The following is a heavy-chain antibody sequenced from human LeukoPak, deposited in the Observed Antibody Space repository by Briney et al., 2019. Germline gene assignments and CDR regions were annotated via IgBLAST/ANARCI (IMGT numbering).Heavy chain of an antibody. J-gene: IGHJ4*02. V-gene: IGHV3-23*01. Sequence: GGSLRLSCAASGFTFSSYAMSWVRQAPGKGLEWVSAISANGAGTYYADSVKGRFTISRDSSKNTLFLQMISLRAEDTAVYYCTTVWPYSSGWYYFDYWGQGTLVTVSS. CDR1: GFTFSSYA. D-gene: IGHD6-19*01. CDR2: ISANGAGT. CDR3: TTVWPYSSGWYYFDY.